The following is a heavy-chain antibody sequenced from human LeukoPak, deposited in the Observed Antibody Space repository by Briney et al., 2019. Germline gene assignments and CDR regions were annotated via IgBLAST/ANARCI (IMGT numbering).Heavy chain of an antibody. CDR3: ARVAEYSSSWYEGGYYYYGMDV. J-gene: IGHJ6*02. V-gene: IGHV1-8*01. Sequence: GESLKISCKGSGYSFTSYDINWVRQATGQGLEWMGWMNPNSGNTGYAQKFQGRVTMTRNTSISTAYMELSSLRSEDTAVYYCARVAEYSSSWYEGGYYYYGMDVWGQGTTVTVSS. CDR1: GYSFTSYD. D-gene: IGHD6-13*01. CDR2: MNPNSGNT.